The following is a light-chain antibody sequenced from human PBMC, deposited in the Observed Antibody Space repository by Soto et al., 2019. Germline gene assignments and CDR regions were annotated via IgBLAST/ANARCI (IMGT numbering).Light chain of an antibody. CDR2: GTS. J-gene: IGKJ3*01. CDR1: QSVINY. Sequence: EIVLTQSPATLSLSPGERATLSCRASQSVINYLAWYQQKPGQAPRLLIYGTSIRASGVPERFSGGGSGTDFTLTITRLEPEDFAVYYCQQYGSSLFTFGPGTKVDFK. CDR3: QQYGSSLFT. V-gene: IGKV3-20*01.